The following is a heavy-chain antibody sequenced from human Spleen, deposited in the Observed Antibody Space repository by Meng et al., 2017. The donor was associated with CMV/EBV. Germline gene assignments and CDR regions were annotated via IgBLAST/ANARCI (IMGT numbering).Heavy chain of an antibody. D-gene: IGHD5-18*01. CDR3: ARDPEGGGYSYNWFDP. J-gene: IGHJ5*02. V-gene: IGHV3-48*03. Sequence: GGSLRLSCAASGFTFSSYEMNWVRQAPGKGLEWVSYTSRSGSDIYYADSVKGRFTVSRDNAKNSLYLQMNSLRAEDTAVYYCARDPEGGGYSYNWFDPWGQGTLVTVSS. CDR1: GFTFSSYE. CDR2: TSRSGSDI.